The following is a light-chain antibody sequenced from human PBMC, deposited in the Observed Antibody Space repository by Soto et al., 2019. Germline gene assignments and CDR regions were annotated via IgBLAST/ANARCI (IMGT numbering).Light chain of an antibody. CDR1: QSVSSW. Sequence: DIQMTQSPSTLSASVGDRVTITCRASQSVSSWLDWYQQKPGKAPKLLISKASTLESGVPSRFSGSESGTEFTLNISRLQPDDFASYYCQQYKSHSSFGQGTKLEIK. CDR3: QQYKSHSS. CDR2: KAS. J-gene: IGKJ2*01. V-gene: IGKV1-5*03.